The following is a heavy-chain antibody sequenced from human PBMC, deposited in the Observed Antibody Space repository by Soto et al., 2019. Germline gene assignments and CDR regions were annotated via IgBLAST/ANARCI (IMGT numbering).Heavy chain of an antibody. Sequence: EVPLVESGGGLVQPGGSLKLSCAASGFTFSGSAMHWVRQASGKGLEWVGRIRSKANSYATAYAASVKGRFTISRDDSKNTAYLQMNSLKTEDTAVYYCTSAVRHYYYYGMDVWGQGTTVTVSS. CDR2: IRSKANSYAT. J-gene: IGHJ6*02. CDR3: TSAVRHYYYYGMDV. V-gene: IGHV3-73*01. CDR1: GFTFSGSA.